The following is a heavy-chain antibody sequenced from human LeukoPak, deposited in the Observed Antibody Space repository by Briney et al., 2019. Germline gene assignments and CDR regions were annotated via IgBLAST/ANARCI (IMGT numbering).Heavy chain of an antibody. Sequence: SETLSLTCAVYGASFSDYYWSFIRQPPGKGLEWIGEIHHSGNTNYNPSLKSRVTISVDTSKSQFSLKLSSVTAADTAVYYCARSDLYGDYPPGKYWGQGTLVTVSS. CDR3: ARSDLYGDYPPGKY. D-gene: IGHD4-17*01. CDR2: IHHSGNT. CDR1: GASFSDYY. J-gene: IGHJ4*02. V-gene: IGHV4-34*01.